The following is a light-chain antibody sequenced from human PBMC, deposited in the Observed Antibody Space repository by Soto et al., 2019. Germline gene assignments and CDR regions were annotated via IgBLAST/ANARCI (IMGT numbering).Light chain of an antibody. Sequence: QSVLTQPPSASGAPGQRVTISFSGSSSNIGSNTVNWYQQLPGTAPNLLIFTNNQRPSGVPDRFSGSKSGTSASLAISGLQSEDEADYYCAAWDDSLNGRVFGTGTKVTVL. CDR1: SSNIGSNT. CDR3: AAWDDSLNGRV. J-gene: IGLJ1*01. CDR2: TNN. V-gene: IGLV1-44*01.